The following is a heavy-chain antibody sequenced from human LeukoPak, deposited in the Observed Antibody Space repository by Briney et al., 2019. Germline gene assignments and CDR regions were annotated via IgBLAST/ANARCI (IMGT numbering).Heavy chain of an antibody. CDR2: ISSGGDVI. CDR3: ARSSPHCSSTSCYNDAFDI. CDR1: GFTFSSYD. D-gene: IGHD2-2*02. Sequence: PGGSLTLSCAASGFTFSSYDMNWVRQTPERGLEWIAFISSGGDVIKYADSVKDRFTISRDNAKNSLYLQMNSLRAEDTAVYYCARSSPHCSSTSCYNDAFDIWGQGTMVTVSS. J-gene: IGHJ3*02. V-gene: IGHV3-48*03.